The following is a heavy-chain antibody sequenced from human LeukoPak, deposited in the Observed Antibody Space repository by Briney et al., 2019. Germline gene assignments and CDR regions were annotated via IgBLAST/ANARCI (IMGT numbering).Heavy chain of an antibody. CDR1: GFTFDTYG. D-gene: IGHD4-11*01. J-gene: IGHJ4*02. CDR2: ISYDGHNT. CDR3: AKGDDYSHYGGIDY. V-gene: IGHV3-30*18. Sequence: GGSLRLSCAASGFTFDTYGMHWVRQAPGKGLEWVAVISYDGHNTYYAESVKGRFTISRDNPKNTLYVQMNSLRAEDTAVYYCAKGDDYSHYGGIDYWGQGTLVTVSS.